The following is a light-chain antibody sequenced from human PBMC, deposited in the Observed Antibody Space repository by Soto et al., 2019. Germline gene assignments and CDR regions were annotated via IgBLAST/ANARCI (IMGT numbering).Light chain of an antibody. J-gene: IGLJ3*02. CDR3: CSDALIRTLV. CDR2: EVT. V-gene: IGLV2-23*02. CDR1: STDVGKYNL. Sequence: QSALTQPASVSGSPGQSITISCTGTSTDVGKYNLVSWYQQHPGTAPKLVIYEVTQPPWGLSARFAGSTSGNTASLTISGLQAEDEADYCCCSDALIRTLVFGGGTKVTVL.